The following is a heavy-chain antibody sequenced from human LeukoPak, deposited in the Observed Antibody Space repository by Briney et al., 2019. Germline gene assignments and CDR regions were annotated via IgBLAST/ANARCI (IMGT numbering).Heavy chain of an antibody. J-gene: IGHJ2*01. CDR3: ARDRGYGDPFWYFDL. Sequence: SETLSLTCTVSGGSISSYYWSWIRQPAGKGLEWIGLIYTSGSTNYNPSLKSRVTMSVDTSKNQFSLKLSSVTAADTAVYYCARDRGYGDPFWYFDLWGRGTLVTVSS. D-gene: IGHD2-21*02. V-gene: IGHV4-4*07. CDR1: GGSISSYY. CDR2: IYTSGST.